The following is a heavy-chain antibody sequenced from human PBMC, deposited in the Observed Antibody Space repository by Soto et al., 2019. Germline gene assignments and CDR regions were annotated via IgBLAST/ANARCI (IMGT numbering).Heavy chain of an antibody. Sequence: GGSLRLSCAASGFTFSNYWMHWVRQAPGKGLVWVSRINSDGSSTSYADPGKGGFTISRDNAKNRLYLQMNSLRAEDTAVYYCARGGYCSGGSCYSNYYMDVWGKGTTVTVSS. CDR3: ARGGYCSGGSCYSNYYMDV. V-gene: IGHV3-74*01. J-gene: IGHJ6*03. D-gene: IGHD2-15*01. CDR1: GFTFSNYW. CDR2: INSDGSST.